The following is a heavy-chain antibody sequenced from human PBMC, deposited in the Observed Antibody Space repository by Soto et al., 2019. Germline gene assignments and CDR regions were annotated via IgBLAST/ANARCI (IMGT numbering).Heavy chain of an antibody. CDR2: ISYDGSNK. J-gene: IGHJ4*02. Sequence: QVQLVESGGGVVQPGRSLRLSCAASGFTFSSYAMHWVRQAPGKGLEWVAVISYDGSNKYYADSVKGRFTISRDNSKNALYLKMNSLSAEDTAVYYCARDGGGDGYTGAFAYWGQGTLVAVSS. CDR3: ARDGGGDGYTGAFAY. CDR1: GFTFSSYA. V-gene: IGHV3-30-3*01. D-gene: IGHD3-16*01.